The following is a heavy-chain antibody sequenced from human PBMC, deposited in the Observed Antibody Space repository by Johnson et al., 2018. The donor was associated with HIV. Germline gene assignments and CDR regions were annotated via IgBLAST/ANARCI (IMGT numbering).Heavy chain of an antibody. J-gene: IGHJ3*02. CDR3: ARDGRDLVTRGSFDI. CDR1: GFTFSSYA. Sequence: QVQLVESGGGVVQPGRSLRLSCAASGFTFSSYAMHWVRQAPGKGLEWVAVISYDGSNKYYADSVKGRFIISRDNSKNMLYLHMNSLRPEDTAVYYCARDGRDLVTRGSFDIWGQGTVVTVSS. CDR2: ISYDGSNK. V-gene: IGHV3-30*14. D-gene: IGHD3-9*01.